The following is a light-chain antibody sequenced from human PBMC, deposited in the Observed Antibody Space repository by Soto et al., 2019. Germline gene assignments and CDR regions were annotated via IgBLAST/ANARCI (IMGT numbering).Light chain of an antibody. V-gene: IGKV1-12*01. Sequence: DIPMTQSPSSVSASVGDRVTITCRASQSISSYLAWYQQKPGKAPKLLIYAASRLQSGVPSRFSGSGSGTDFTLTISSLQSEDFATYYCQQANSFPLTFGGGTKVEIK. J-gene: IGKJ4*01. CDR1: QSISSY. CDR3: QQANSFPLT. CDR2: AAS.